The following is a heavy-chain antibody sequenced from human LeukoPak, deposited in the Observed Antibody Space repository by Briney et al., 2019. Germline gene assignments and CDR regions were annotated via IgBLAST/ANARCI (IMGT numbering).Heavy chain of an antibody. J-gene: IGHJ4*02. CDR1: GGSVGFYF. CDR2: FSYSGSP. Sequence: KTSETLSLTCTISGGSVGFYFWSWIRQPPGKGLEWIGYFSYSGSPNYNPSLKSRVTISVDTSKNQFSLKLSSVTAADTAVYYCARGVLVAGGFDYWGQGTLVTVSS. V-gene: IGHV4-59*02. D-gene: IGHD2-8*01. CDR3: ARGVLVAGGFDY.